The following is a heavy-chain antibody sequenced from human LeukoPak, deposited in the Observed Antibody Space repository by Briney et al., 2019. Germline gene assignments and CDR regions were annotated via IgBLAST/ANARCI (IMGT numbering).Heavy chain of an antibody. CDR3: ARATNVGFFYYYGMDV. D-gene: IGHD1-14*01. CDR2: IYDSGIT. V-gene: IGHV4-59*01. J-gene: IGHJ6*02. Sequence: SETLSLTCTVSGASIKTYYWSWIRQPPGKGLEWIGWIYDSGITTYNPSLESRVTISIDTSKNQFSLKLSSVTAADTAMYYCARATNVGFFYYYGMDVWDQGTTVTVSS. CDR1: GASIKTYY.